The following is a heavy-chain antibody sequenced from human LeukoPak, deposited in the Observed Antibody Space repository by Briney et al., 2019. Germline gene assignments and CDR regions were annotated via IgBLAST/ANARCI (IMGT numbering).Heavy chain of an antibody. CDR3: AKDPSNASSTLDI. J-gene: IGHJ3*02. CDR1: EFTVSRNY. Sequence: TGGSLRLSCTASEFTVSRNYMLWVRQAPGKGLEWVAFIRSDGTNKYYRDSVEGRFTVSRDNSKNTLFLQMNSLRPEDTAIYYCAKDPSNASSTLDIWGQGTLVTVSS. V-gene: IGHV3-30*02. D-gene: IGHD3-16*01. CDR2: IRSDGTNK.